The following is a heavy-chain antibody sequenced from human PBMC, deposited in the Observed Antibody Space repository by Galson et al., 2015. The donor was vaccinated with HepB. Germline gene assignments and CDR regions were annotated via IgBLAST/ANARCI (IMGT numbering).Heavy chain of an antibody. CDR1: GFTFSSYA. CDR2: ISSNGGST. CDR3: VKGGQWLETHFDY. J-gene: IGHJ4*02. Sequence: SLRLSCAASGFTFSSYAMHWVRQAPGKGLEYVSAISSNGGSTYYADSVKGRFTISRDNSKNTLYLQMSSLRAEDTAVYYCVKGGQWLETHFDYWGQGTLVTVSS. D-gene: IGHD6-19*01. V-gene: IGHV3-64D*06.